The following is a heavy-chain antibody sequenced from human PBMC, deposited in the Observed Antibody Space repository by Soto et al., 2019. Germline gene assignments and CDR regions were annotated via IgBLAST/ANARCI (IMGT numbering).Heavy chain of an antibody. V-gene: IGHV1-69*01. CDR3: ARDGTSGYSTFDY. CDR2: IIPIFGTA. CDR1: GGTFSSYA. J-gene: IGHJ4*02. Sequence: VKVSCKASGGTFSSYAISWVRQAPGQGLEWMGGIIPIFGTANYAQKFQGRVTITADESTSTAYMELSSLRSEDTAVYYCARDGTSGYSTFDYWGQGTLVTVSS. D-gene: IGHD3-22*01.